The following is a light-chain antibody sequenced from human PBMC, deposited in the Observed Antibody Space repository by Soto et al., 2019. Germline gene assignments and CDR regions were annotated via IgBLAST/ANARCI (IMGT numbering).Light chain of an antibody. Sequence: QSVLTQPPSVSAAPGQKVTIPCSGSTFNVENNYVSWYQQLPGTAPKLLIYEDDKRPSGIPDRFSGSKSGTSATLGITGLQTGDEADYYCGTWDASLSVKVFGGGTQLTVL. V-gene: IGLV1-51*02. J-gene: IGLJ3*02. CDR1: TFNVENNY. CDR2: EDD. CDR3: GTWDASLSVKV.